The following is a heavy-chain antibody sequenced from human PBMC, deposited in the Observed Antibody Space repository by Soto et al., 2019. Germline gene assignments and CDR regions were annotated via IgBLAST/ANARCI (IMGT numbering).Heavy chain of an antibody. J-gene: IGHJ4*02. CDR1: GFTFRGSW. Sequence: EVQLVESGGGLVQPGGSLRLTCEVSGFTFRGSWMSWVRQAPGKGLEWVANVNQEGSDRYYVDSVKGRFTISRDNAKNSLYLQMSSPGAEDTAVYYWARGGGNFDQWGQGTLVTVAS. CDR3: ARGGGNFDQ. D-gene: IGHD3-16*01. CDR2: VNQEGSDR. V-gene: IGHV3-7*04.